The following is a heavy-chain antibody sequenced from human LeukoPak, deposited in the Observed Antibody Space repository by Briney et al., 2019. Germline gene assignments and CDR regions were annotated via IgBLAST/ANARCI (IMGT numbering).Heavy chain of an antibody. CDR1: RFTLSSYG. D-gene: IGHD6-19*01. CDR2: ISYDGSNK. J-gene: IGHJ4*02. Sequence: GGSLRLACAASRFTLSSYGMHWVRQAPGKGLEWVAVISYDGSNKYYAGSVKGRFTISRDNSKNTLYLQMNSLRAEDTSVYYCAKQYSSGWYDYWGQGTLVTVSS. CDR3: AKQYSSGWYDY. V-gene: IGHV3-30*18.